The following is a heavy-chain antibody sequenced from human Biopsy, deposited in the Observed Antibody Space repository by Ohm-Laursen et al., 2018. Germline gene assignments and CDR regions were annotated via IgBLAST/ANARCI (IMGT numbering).Heavy chain of an antibody. CDR1: GFTFNNYG. D-gene: IGHD3-16*01. V-gene: IGHV3-30*18. J-gene: IGHJ6*02. CDR2: IFYDGSNT. CDR3: AKDRYNYTPFGGFSMDV. Sequence: SLRLSCAASGFTFNNYGMQWVRQAPGKGLEWVAFIFYDGSNTYYADSVKGRFTISRDNSRDTLYLQMSSLRAEDTAVYYCAKDRYNYTPFGGFSMDVWGQGTTVTVSS.